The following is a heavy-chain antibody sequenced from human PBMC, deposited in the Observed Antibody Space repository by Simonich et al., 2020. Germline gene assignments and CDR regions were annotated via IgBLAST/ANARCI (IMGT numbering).Heavy chain of an antibody. D-gene: IGHD5-12*01. V-gene: IGHV5-51*03. Sequence: VQLVQSGAEVKKPGESLKISCKGSGYSFTSYCIGWVRQMPGKGLEGMGCTYPGDSYARYSPSFQGQVTSSADKSISTAYLQWSSLKASDTAMYYCVRPDSGYDYFDYWGQGTLVTVSS. CDR3: VRPDSGYDYFDY. CDR2: TYPGDSYA. CDR1: GYSFTSYC. J-gene: IGHJ4*02.